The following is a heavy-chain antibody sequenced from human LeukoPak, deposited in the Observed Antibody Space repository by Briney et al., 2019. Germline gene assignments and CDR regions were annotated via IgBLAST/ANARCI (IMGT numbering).Heavy chain of an antibody. J-gene: IGHJ4*02. CDR1: GYTFTSYG. Sequence: ASVKVSCKASGYTFTSYGISWVRQAPGQGLEWMGWISAYNGYTNYAQKLQGRVTMTTDTSTSTAYMELRSLRSDDTAVYYCASAEEQLANYYFDYWGQGTLVTVSS. D-gene: IGHD6-13*01. CDR2: ISAYNGYT. CDR3: ASAEEQLANYYFDY. V-gene: IGHV1-18*01.